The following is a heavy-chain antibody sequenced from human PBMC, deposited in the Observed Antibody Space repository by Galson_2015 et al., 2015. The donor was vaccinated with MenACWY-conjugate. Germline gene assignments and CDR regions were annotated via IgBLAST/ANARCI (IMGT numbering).Heavy chain of an antibody. J-gene: IGHJ6*02. CDR3: AREGLRYFGVVIPYYYYYGMDV. CDR1: GYTFTSYA. D-gene: IGHD3-3*01. CDR2: INAGNGNT. Sequence: SVKVSCKASGYTFTSYAMHWVRQAPGQRLEWMGWINAGNGNTKYSQKFQGRVTITRDTSASTAYMELSSLRSEDTAVYYCAREGLRYFGVVIPYYYYYGMDVWGQGTTVTVSS. V-gene: IGHV1-3*01.